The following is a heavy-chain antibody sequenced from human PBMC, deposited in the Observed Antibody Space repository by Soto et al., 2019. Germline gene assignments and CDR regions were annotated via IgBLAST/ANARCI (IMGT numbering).Heavy chain of an antibody. CDR3: VRSRFRGYYYEWFDF. Sequence: QVQLVESGGGVVQPGTSLRLPCAASGFSFSDSGIHWVRQAPGKGLEWVTHISYDGKIRYYADSVKDRFTISRDNSKNTVYVQMNSLRPEDTAVYHCVRSRFRGYYYEWFDFWGQGTLVTVSS. CDR2: ISYDGKIR. V-gene: IGHV3-30*03. CDR1: GFSFSDSG. D-gene: IGHD3-22*01. J-gene: IGHJ5*01.